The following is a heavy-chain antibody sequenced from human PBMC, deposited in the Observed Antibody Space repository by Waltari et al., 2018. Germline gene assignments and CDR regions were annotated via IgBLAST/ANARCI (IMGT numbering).Heavy chain of an antibody. CDR1: GGSISSGGYS. CDR3: ARGQYSYGLQYAFDI. J-gene: IGHJ3*02. D-gene: IGHD5-18*01. V-gene: IGHV4-30-2*01. CDR2: IYHSGST. Sequence: QLQLQESGSGLVKPSQTLSLTCAVSGGSISSGGYSWSWIRQPPGKGLEWIGYIYHSGSTYYNPSLKSRVTISVDRSKNQFSLKLSSVTAADTAVYYCARGQYSYGLQYAFDIWGQGTMVTVSS.